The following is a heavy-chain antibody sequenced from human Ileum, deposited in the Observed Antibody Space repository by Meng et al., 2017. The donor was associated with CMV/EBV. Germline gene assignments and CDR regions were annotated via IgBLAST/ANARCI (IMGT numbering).Heavy chain of an antibody. Sequence: VPLQESDPGLVKPSETLSLTCSVSGGSISSYYWSWIRQAPGKGLEWIGYVYSTGSTNYSPSLRSRVTISVDTSRNQFSLRLSSVTAADTAVYYCARTGRFGSYYFDYWGQGTLVTVSS. CDR2: VYSTGST. CDR3: ARTGRFGSYYFDY. D-gene: IGHD3-10*01. V-gene: IGHV4-59*01. J-gene: IGHJ4*02. CDR1: GGSISSYY.